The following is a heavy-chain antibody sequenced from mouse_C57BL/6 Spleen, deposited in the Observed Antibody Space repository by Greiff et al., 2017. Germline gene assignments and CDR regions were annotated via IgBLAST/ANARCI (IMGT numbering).Heavy chain of an antibody. CDR3: ARDYGSSYGCAY. D-gene: IGHD1-1*01. V-gene: IGHV1-76*01. CDR2: IYPGSGNT. CDR1: GYTFTDYY. J-gene: IGHJ3*01. Sequence: QVQLQQSGAELVRPGASVKLSCKASGYTFTDYYINWVKQRPGQGLAWIARIYPGSGNTYYNQKFKGKATLTAEQSSSTAYMRLSSLASEDSAVXICARDYGSSYGCAYWGQGTLVTVSA.